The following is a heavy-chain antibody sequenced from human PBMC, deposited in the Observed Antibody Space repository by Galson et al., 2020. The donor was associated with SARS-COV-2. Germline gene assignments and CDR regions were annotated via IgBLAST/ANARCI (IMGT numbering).Heavy chain of an antibody. D-gene: IGHD3-22*01. Sequence: GESLKISCVASGFTFGSYAMHWVRQAPGKGLEWVAHISYDGSNQNYADSVKGRFFISRDNSKNTLYLQVSSLRLEDTAVYYCAKLGYDSSGAVKTLDYWGQGTLVTV. CDR3: AKLGYDSSGAVKTLDY. CDR2: ISYDGSNQ. J-gene: IGHJ4*02. CDR1: GFTFGSYA. V-gene: IGHV3-30*18.